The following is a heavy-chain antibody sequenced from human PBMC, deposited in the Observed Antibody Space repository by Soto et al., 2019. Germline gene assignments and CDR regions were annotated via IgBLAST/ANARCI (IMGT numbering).Heavy chain of an antibody. V-gene: IGHV4-31*03. D-gene: IGHD1-26*01. J-gene: IGHJ4*02. Sequence: SSETLSLTCTVSCGSISSSGYYWSWVRQHPGKGLEWIGYIYFSGSTYYNPSLKSRLTISVDTSKNQFSLKLSSVTAADTAVYYCARVRNSGSYYFDYWGQGTLVTVSS. CDR3: ARVRNSGSYYFDY. CDR2: IYFSGST. CDR1: CGSISSSGYY.